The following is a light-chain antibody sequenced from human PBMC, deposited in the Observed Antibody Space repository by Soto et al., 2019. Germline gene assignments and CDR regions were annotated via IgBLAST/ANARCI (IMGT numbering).Light chain of an antibody. Sequence: DIMRAQYPDTLSVSRGERATLSCRASQSVSSNLAWYQQKPGQAPRLLIYGASTRATGIPARFSGSGSGTEFTLSIVCLQSQDFAVDYCQQYNNWLAFGGGTKVDIK. J-gene: IGKJ4*02. V-gene: IGKV3-15*01. CDR1: QSVSSN. CDR3: QQYNNWLA. CDR2: GAS.